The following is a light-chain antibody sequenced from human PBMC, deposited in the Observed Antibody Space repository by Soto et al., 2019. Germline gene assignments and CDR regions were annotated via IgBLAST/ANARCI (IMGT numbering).Light chain of an antibody. CDR2: KAS. J-gene: IGKJ4*01. CDR1: QSISSW. V-gene: IGKV1-5*03. CDR3: QQYNSYSPFT. Sequence: DIRMTQSPSTLSASVGDRVTITCRASQSISSWLAWYQQKPGKAPKLLIYKASTLEIGVPSRFSGSGSGTEFTLTISSLQPDDFATYYCQQYNSYSPFTFGGGTKVDIK.